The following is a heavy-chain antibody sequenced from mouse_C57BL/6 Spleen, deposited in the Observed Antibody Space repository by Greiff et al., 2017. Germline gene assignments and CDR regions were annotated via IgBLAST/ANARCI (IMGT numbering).Heavy chain of an antibody. Sequence: QVQLKQSGPELVKPGASVKISCKASGYSFTSYYIHWVKQRPGQGLEWIGWIYPGSGNTKYHEKFKGKATLTADTSSSTADKQHSSLTSEDSAVYYCARWDGYYVNYCAMDYWGQGTSVTVSS. J-gene: IGHJ4*01. CDR2: IYPGSGNT. V-gene: IGHV1-66*01. CDR1: GYSFTSYY. D-gene: IGHD2-3*01. CDR3: ARWDGYYVNYCAMDY.